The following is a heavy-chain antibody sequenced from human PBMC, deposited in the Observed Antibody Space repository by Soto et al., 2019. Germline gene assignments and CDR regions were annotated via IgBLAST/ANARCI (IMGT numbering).Heavy chain of an antibody. V-gene: IGHV4-4*02. CDR1: GGSMTSSNW. CDR3: ARSEATGLDY. J-gene: IGHJ4*02. D-gene: IGHD1-26*01. CDR2: AHHSGRT. Sequence: QVQLQESGPGLVKPSGTLSLTCTVSGGSMTSSNWWNWVRQSPGKGLEWIGEAHHSGRTNYNPSLKSRVTISVDKSKTHFSLKLSSVTAADTAGYYCARSEATGLDYWGQGTLVTVSS.